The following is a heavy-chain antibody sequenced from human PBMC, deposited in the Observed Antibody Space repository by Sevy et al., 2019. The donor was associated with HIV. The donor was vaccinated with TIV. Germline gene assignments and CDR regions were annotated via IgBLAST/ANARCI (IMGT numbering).Heavy chain of an antibody. J-gene: IGHJ6*02. V-gene: IGHV1-2*02. Sequence: GASVKVSCKASGYSFSDSGYYVHWVRQAPGQGLEWMGWINPKSGATKYAQKFQGRVTMTRDTSVSTANMELTRLTSDDTAVYYCARESYDFWTGPVDYDYCMDVWGQGTTVTVSS. D-gene: IGHD3-3*01. CDR2: INPKSGAT. CDR3: ARESYDFWTGPVDYDYCMDV. CDR1: GYSFSDSGYY.